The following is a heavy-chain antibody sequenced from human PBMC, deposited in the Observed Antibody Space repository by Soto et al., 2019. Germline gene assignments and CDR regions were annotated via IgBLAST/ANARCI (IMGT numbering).Heavy chain of an antibody. CDR2: IIPIFGTA. Sequence: SVKVSCKASGGTFSSYAISWVRQAPGQGLEWMGGIIPIFGTANYAQKFQGRVTITADESTSTAYMELSSLRSEDTAVYYCARLGYCSGGSCSNWFDPWGQGTLVTVSS. J-gene: IGHJ5*02. CDR1: GGTFSSYA. V-gene: IGHV1-69*13. D-gene: IGHD2-15*01. CDR3: ARLGYCSGGSCSNWFDP.